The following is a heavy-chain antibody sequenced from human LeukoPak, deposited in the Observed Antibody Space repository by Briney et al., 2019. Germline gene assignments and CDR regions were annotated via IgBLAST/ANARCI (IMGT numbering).Heavy chain of an antibody. Sequence: GGSLRLSCAASGFTFSSYWMNWARQAPGKGLEWVTVISYDGSHKYYADSVKGRFTISRDNSKNTLYLQMNSLRAEDTAIYYCARDYGSGSKPYVAYYFDYWGQGALVTVSS. CDR2: ISYDGSHK. D-gene: IGHD3-10*01. V-gene: IGHV3-30-3*01. J-gene: IGHJ4*02. CDR3: ARDYGSGSKPYVAYYFDY. CDR1: GFTFSSYW.